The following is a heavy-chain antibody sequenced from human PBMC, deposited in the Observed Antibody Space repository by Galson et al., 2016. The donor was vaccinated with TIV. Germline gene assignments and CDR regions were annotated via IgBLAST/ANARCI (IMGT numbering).Heavy chain of an antibody. CDR1: GFSLNSDGMC. CDR3: ARMVYGDYPPRFYYDN. V-gene: IGHV2-70*11. Sequence: PALVKPTQTLTLTCTFSGFSLNSDGMCVSWIRQPPGKALEWLARIDWDDDTYYSTSLKTRLTISKDTAKNQVVLRRTSMDPVDTATYFCARMVYGDYPPRFYYDNWGQGILVTVSS. D-gene: IGHD4-17*01. J-gene: IGHJ4*02. CDR2: IDWDDDT.